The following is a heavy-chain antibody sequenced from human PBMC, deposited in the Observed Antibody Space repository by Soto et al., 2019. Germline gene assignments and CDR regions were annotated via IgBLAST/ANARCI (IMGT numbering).Heavy chain of an antibody. CDR2: ISGSGKTT. J-gene: IGHJ4*02. CDR3: ANDMSENSGTGIADY. D-gene: IGHD1-26*01. Sequence: DVQLLESGGALVQPGGSLRLSCAASGFPFNKCAISWVRQAPGKGLQWVATISGSGKTTEYADSVKGRLTISRDNSRYTVQRQMNRPRVEDTAIYYCANDMSENSGTGIADYWAQGKLVTASS. V-gene: IGHV3-23*01. CDR1: GFPFNKCA.